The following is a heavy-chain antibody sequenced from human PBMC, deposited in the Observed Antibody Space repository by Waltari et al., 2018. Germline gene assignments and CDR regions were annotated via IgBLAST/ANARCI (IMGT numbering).Heavy chain of an antibody. CDR3: ARGGYSSAFDY. Sequence: EVQLVESGGGLIQPGGSLRLSCAASGFTASSNYMSWVRQAPGKGLEWVSVFYSGGITYYADSVKGRFTITRDNSKNTLYLQMNSLSAEDTAVYYCARGGYSSAFDYWGQGTLVTVSS. V-gene: IGHV3-53*01. CDR1: GFTASSNY. D-gene: IGHD1-26*01. CDR2: FYSGGIT. J-gene: IGHJ4*02.